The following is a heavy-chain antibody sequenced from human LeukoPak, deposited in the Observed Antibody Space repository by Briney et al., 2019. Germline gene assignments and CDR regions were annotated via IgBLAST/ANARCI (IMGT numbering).Heavy chain of an antibody. D-gene: IGHD4/OR15-4a*01. CDR3: ATERVPNIVY. CDR2: INPNSGST. CDR1: GYTFTGHY. J-gene: IGHJ4*02. V-gene: IGHV1-2*02. Sequence: ASVKVSCKASGYTFTGHYMHWVRQAPGQGLEWMGWINPNSGSTNYAQKFQGRVTMTRDTSISTTYMELTRLTSDDTAVYYCATERVPNIVYWGQGTLVTVSS.